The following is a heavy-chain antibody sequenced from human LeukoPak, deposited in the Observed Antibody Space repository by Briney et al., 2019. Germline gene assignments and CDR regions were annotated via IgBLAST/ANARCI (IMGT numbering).Heavy chain of an antibody. Sequence: ASVKVSCKASGYTFTKCAINWVRQAPGQGLEWMGWINTNTRSPTYAQGFTGRFVFSLDTSVSTAYLQISSLKAEDTAVYYCARGSPGGQWQVHALGTHSWFDPWGQGTLVTVSS. V-gene: IGHV7-4-1*02. CDR1: GYTFTKCA. CDR3: ARGSPGGQWQVHALGTHSWFDP. J-gene: IGHJ5*02. CDR2: INTNTRSP. D-gene: IGHD6-19*01.